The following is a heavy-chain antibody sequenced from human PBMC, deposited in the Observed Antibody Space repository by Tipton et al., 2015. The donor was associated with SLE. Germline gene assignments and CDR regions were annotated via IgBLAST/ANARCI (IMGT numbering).Heavy chain of an antibody. Sequence: TLSLTCTVSGGSISSHYRSWIRQPPGKGLEWIGYIDNTGGTNYNPSLKTRVTITEDTSDTSENRFSLKMTSVTAADTAVYYCARHIEAIGSVGFDLWGQGTMVVVSS. CDR3: ARHIEAIGSVGFDL. CDR1: GGSISSHY. V-gene: IGHV4-59*11. CDR2: IDNTGGT. J-gene: IGHJ3*01. D-gene: IGHD3-10*01.